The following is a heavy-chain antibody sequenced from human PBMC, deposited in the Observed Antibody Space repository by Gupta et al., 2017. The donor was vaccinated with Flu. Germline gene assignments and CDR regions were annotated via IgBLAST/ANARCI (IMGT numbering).Heavy chain of an antibody. CDR1: GGSISSSRYY. D-gene: IGHD6-19*01. CDR2: IYYSGST. J-gene: IGHJ4*02. V-gene: IGHV4-39*01. Sequence: QLQLQESGPGLVKPSETLSLTCTVSGGSISSSRYYWGWIRQPPGQGLEGIGSIYYSGSTYYNPSLKSRVTISVDTSKNQFSLKLSSVTAADTAVYYCARHGGASGGWLYYFDYWGQGTLVTVSS. CDR3: ARHGGASGGWLYYFDY.